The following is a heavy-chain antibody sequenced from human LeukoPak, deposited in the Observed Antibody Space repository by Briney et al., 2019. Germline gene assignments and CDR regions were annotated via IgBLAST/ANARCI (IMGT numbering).Heavy chain of an antibody. D-gene: IGHD3-10*01. J-gene: IGHJ5*02. Sequence: SETLSLTCTVSGGSISSYYWSWIRQPPGKGLEWIGYIYYSGSTNYKPSLKSRVTISVDTSKNQFPLKLSSVTAADTAVYYCARGGYYGSGNDFRFDPWGQGTLVIVSS. CDR1: GGSISSYY. V-gene: IGHV4-59*01. CDR2: IYYSGST. CDR3: ARGGYYGSGNDFRFDP.